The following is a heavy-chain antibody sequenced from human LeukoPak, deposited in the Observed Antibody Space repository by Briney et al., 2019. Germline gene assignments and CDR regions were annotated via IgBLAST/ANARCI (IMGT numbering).Heavy chain of an antibody. V-gene: IGHV3-30*04. Sequence: PGGSLRLSCAASGFTFSSYAMHWVRQAPGKGLEWVAVISYDGSNKYYADSVKGRFTISRDNSKNTLYLQMNSLRAEDTAVYYCAKDTVATIGSGAFDIWGQGTMVTVSS. J-gene: IGHJ3*02. CDR2: ISYDGSNK. D-gene: IGHD5-12*01. CDR3: AKDTVATIGSGAFDI. CDR1: GFTFSSYA.